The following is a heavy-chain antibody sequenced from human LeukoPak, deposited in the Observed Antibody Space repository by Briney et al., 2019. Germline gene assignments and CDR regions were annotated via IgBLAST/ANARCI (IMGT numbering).Heavy chain of an antibody. D-gene: IGHD5-24*01. J-gene: IGHJ4*02. CDR1: GGSLSSSSYY. CDR2: NYYSGST. Sequence: SETLSLTCTVSGGSLSSSSYYWGWIRQPPGKGLEWIGSNYYSGSTYYNPSLKSRVTISVDTSKNQFSLKLSSVTAADTAVYYCARHPEMATIKGFDYWGQGTLVTVSS. V-gene: IGHV4-39*01. CDR3: ARHPEMATIKGFDY.